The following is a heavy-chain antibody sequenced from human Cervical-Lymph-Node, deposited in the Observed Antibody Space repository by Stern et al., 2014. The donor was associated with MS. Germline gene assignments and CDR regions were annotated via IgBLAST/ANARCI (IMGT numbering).Heavy chain of an antibody. D-gene: IGHD2-21*02. CDR1: GFTFSSYA. Sequence: EVQLVESGGGFVQPGGSLRLSCAVSGFTFSSYAMTGVRQAPGKGREWVPIIRGGGPSTYYADSVKGRFSISRDNSKNTLYLQMNSLRAEDTAVYYCAREGGAYCGGDCYSYYFDYWGQGTLVTVSS. CDR2: IRGGGPST. V-gene: IGHV3-23*04. CDR3: AREGGAYCGGDCYSYYFDY. J-gene: IGHJ4*02.